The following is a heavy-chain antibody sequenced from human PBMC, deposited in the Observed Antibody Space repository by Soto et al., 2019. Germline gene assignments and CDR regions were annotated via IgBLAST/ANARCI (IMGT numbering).Heavy chain of an antibody. V-gene: IGHV1-69*13. CDR3: AGDEGYSSSSGRFDY. Sequence: ASVKVSCKASGGTFSSYAISWVRQAPGQGLEWMGGIIPIFGTANYAQKFQGRVTITADESTSTAYMELRSLRSEDTAVYYCAGDEGYSSSSGRFDYWGQGTLVTVSS. J-gene: IGHJ4*02. CDR1: GGTFSSYA. D-gene: IGHD6-6*01. CDR2: IIPIFGTA.